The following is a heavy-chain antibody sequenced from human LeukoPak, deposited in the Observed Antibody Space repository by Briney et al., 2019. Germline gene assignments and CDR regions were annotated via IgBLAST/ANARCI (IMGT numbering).Heavy chain of an antibody. D-gene: IGHD2-2*01. CDR1: WFNFSSYV. V-gene: IGHV3-30*03. J-gene: IGHJ6*03. Sequence: GGSLRLSCEASWFNFSSYVMHWVRQAPGKGPGWVAVISYDGSNKYYADSVKGQFTISRDNAKNSLYLQMNSLRAEDTAVYYCARSNLGVPAFYYYYMDVWGKGTTVTVSS. CDR3: ARSNLGVPAFYYYYMDV. CDR2: ISYDGSNK.